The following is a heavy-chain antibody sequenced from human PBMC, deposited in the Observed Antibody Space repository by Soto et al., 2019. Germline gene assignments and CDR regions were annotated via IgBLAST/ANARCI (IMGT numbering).Heavy chain of an antibody. Sequence: SETLSLTCAVYGGSFSGYYWSWIRQPPGKGLEWIGEINHSGSTNYNPSLKSRVTMSVDTSKNQFSLELSSVAAADTAVYYCCLLGHGMDVWGQGTTVTVSS. CDR2: INHSGST. J-gene: IGHJ6*02. CDR3: CLLGHGMDV. V-gene: IGHV4-34*01. CDR1: GGSFSGYY.